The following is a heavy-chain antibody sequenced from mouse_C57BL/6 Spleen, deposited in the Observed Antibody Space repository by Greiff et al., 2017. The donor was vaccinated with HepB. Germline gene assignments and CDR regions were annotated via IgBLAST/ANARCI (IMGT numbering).Heavy chain of an antibody. V-gene: IGHV1-76*01. CDR3: ARSYDSDY. J-gene: IGHJ2*01. Sequence: VKLQESGAELVRPGASVKLSCKASGYTFTDYYINWVKQRPGQGLEWIARIYPGSGNTYYNEKFKGKATLTAEKSSSTAYMQLSSLTSEDSAVYFCARSYDSDYWGQGTTLTVSS. D-gene: IGHD2-4*01. CDR2: IYPGSGNT. CDR1: GYTFTDYY.